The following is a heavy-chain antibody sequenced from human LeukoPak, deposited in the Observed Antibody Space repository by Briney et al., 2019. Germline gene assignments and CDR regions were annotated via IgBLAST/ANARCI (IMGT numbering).Heavy chain of an antibody. Sequence: SQTLSLTCTVSGGSISSGDYYWSWIRQPPGKGLEWIGYIYYSGSTYYNPSLKSRVTISVDTSKNQFSLKLSSVTAADTAVYYCARGIAAAGTTSSYYFDYWGQGTLVTVSS. V-gene: IGHV4-30-4*01. CDR1: GGSISSGDYY. D-gene: IGHD6-13*01. CDR2: IYYSGST. J-gene: IGHJ4*02. CDR3: ARGIAAAGTTSSYYFDY.